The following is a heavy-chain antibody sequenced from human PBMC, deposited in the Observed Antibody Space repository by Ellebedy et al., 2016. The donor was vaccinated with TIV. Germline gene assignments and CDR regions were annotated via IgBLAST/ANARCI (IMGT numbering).Heavy chain of an antibody. CDR2: IGGLDTAT. V-gene: IGHV3-23*01. J-gene: IGHJ4*02. D-gene: IGHD1-1*01. CDR1: GLTFSVYA. CDR3: ARRGRVPVGFDY. Sequence: GESLKISCAASGLTFSVYAMTWVRQAPETGLEWISTIGGLDTATYYADSVKGRFTISRDNSKDTLYLQMNSLRAEDTAVYYCARRGRVPVGFDYWGQGTLVTVSS.